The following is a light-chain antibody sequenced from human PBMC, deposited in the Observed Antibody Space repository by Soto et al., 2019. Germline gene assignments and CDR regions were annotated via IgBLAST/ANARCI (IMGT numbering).Light chain of an antibody. CDR1: SGHSNYV. CDR3: QTCDTGIRV. J-gene: IGLJ2*01. V-gene: IGLV4-69*01. Sequence: QSVLTQSPSASASLGASVKLTCTLSSGHSNYVIAWHQQQPEKGPRYLMKLNSDGSHSKGDGIPDRFSGSSSGAERYLTISSLQSEDEDDYYCQTCDTGIRVFGGGTKVTVL. CDR2: LNSDGSH.